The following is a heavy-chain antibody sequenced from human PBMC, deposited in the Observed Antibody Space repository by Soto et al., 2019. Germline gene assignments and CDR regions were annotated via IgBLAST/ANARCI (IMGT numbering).Heavy chain of an antibody. V-gene: IGHV1-69*01. J-gene: IGHJ6*02. CDR3: ARNLAYCGGDCYSDYGMDV. D-gene: IGHD2-21*02. CDR1: GGTFSSYA. CDR2: IIPIFGTA. Sequence: QVQLVQSGAEVKKPGSSVKVSCKASGGTFSSYAISWVRQAPGQGLEWMGGIIPIFGTANYAQEFQGRVTITADESTSTAYMELSSLRSEDTAVYYCARNLAYCGGDCYSDYGMDVWGQGTTVTVSS.